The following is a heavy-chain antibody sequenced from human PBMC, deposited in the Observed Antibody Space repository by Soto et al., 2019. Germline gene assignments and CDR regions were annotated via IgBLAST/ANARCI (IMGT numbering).Heavy chain of an antibody. CDR1: GFTFSSYG. Sequence: QVQLVESGGGVVQPGRSLRLSCAASGFTFSSYGMHWVRQAPGKGLEWVAVISYDGSNKYYADSVKGRFTISRDNSKNTLYLQMNSLRAEDTAVYYCAKDCGGDCCLYGMDVWGQGSTVTVSS. J-gene: IGHJ6*02. D-gene: IGHD2-21*02. CDR2: ISYDGSNK. V-gene: IGHV3-30*18. CDR3: AKDCGGDCCLYGMDV.